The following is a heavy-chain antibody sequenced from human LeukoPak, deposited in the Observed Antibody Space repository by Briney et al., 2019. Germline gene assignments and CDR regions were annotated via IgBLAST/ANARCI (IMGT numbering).Heavy chain of an antibody. CDR1: GVTFSSYA. J-gene: IGHJ5*02. CDR2: ISGSGGST. CDR3: AKDSGYSYGYRWFDP. V-gene: IGHV3-23*01. Sequence: GGALRLSCAASGVTFSSYAMSWVRQAPGKRLEWVSAISGSGGSTYYADSVKGRFTISRDNSKNTLYLQMNSLRAEDTAVYYCAKDSGYSYGYRWFDPWGQGTLVTVSS. D-gene: IGHD5-18*01.